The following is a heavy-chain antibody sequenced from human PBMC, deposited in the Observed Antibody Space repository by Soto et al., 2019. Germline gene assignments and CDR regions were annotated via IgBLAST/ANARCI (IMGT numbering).Heavy chain of an antibody. V-gene: IGHV1-2*02. J-gene: IGHJ6*02. CDR3: ARQGSGTEYPQYVYYGMDV. Sequence: QVQLVQSGAEVEKPGASVRVSCKTSGYTFTAYYIHWVRQAPGRGLEWMGWINPNSGVANYAQNFQGRVTMTRDTSISTVYLDLSKMRSEDTTVYYCARQGSGTEYPQYVYYGMDVWGQGTTAAAAS. CDR1: GYTFTAYY. CDR2: INPNSGVA. D-gene: IGHD6-19*01.